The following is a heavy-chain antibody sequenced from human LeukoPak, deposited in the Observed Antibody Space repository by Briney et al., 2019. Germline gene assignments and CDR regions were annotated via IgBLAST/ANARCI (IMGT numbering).Heavy chain of an antibody. CDR2: IYSGGST. Sequence: PGGSLRLSCAASGFSFSIYAMSWARQAPGKGLEWVSVIYSGGSTYYADSVKGRFTISRDNSKNTLYLQMNSLRAEDTAVYYCARARPDLAYYWGQGTLVTVSS. J-gene: IGHJ4*02. V-gene: IGHV3-53*01. CDR3: ARARPDLAYY. CDR1: GFSFSIYA.